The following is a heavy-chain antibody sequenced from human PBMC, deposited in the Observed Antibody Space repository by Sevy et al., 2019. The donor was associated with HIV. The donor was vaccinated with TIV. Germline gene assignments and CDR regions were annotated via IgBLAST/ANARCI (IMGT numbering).Heavy chain of an antibody. CDR1: GGTFSSYA. D-gene: IGHD6-19*01. CDR3: ASSSRGWYYYYYYMDV. J-gene: IGHJ6*03. V-gene: IGHV1-69*13. Sequence: ASVKVSCKASGGTFSSYAISWVRQAPGQGLEWMGRIIPIFGTANYAQTFQGRVTITADESTSTAYMELSSLRSEDTAVYYCASSSRGWYYYYYYMDVWGKGTTVTVSS. CDR2: IIPIFGTA.